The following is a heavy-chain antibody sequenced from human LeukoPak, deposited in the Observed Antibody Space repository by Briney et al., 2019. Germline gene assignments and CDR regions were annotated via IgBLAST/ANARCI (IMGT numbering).Heavy chain of an antibody. V-gene: IGHV3-7*01. J-gene: IGHJ4*02. Sequence: GGSLRLSCAASGFTFSGYWMSWVRQAPGKGLELVANIKPDGSEKYYVDSVKGRFTISRENAKNSLYLQMNSLRAEDTAVYYCARDGYCSSGTCYGKDYWGQGTLVTVSS. CDR1: GFTFSGYW. D-gene: IGHD2-2*03. CDR3: ARDGYCSSGTCYGKDY. CDR2: IKPDGSEK.